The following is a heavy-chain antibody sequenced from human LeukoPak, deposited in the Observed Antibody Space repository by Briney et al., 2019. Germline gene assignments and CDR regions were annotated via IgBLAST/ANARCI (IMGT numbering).Heavy chain of an antibody. J-gene: IGHJ5*02. CDR2: IYYSGST. V-gene: IGHV4-59*06. CDR3: ARDKIGTGWFDP. Sequence: SETLSLTCTVSGGSISSYYWSWIRQPPGKGLEWIGYIYYSGSTYYNPSLKSRVTISVDTSKNQFSLKLSSVTAADTAVYYCARDKIGTGWFDPWGQGTLVTVSS. D-gene: IGHD1-7*01. CDR1: GGSISSYY.